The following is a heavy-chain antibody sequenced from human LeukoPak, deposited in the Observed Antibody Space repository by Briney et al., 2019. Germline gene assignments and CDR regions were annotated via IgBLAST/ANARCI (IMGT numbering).Heavy chain of an antibody. CDR3: ARAWAAAGTAEYFQH. D-gene: IGHD6-13*01. CDR2: ISGSGGST. Sequence: GGSLRLSCAASGFTFSSYAMSWVRQAPGKGLEWVSAISGSGGSTYYADSVKGRFTISRDNAKNSLYLQMNSLRDEDTAVYYCARAWAAAGTAEYFQHWGQGTLVTVSS. V-gene: IGHV3-23*01. J-gene: IGHJ1*01. CDR1: GFTFSSYA.